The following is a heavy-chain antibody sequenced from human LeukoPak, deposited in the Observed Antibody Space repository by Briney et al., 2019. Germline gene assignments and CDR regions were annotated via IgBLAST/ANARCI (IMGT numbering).Heavy chain of an antibody. CDR2: ISGSGGST. V-gene: IGHV3-23*01. D-gene: IGHD2-2*02. Sequence: GGSLRLSCAASGFTFSSYAMSWVRQVPGKGLEWVSAISGSGGSTYYADSVKGRFTISRDNSKNTLYLQMNSLRAEDTAVYYCAKWIYCSSTSCYISPDYWGQGTLVTVSS. J-gene: IGHJ4*02. CDR1: GFTFSSYA. CDR3: AKWIYCSSTSCYISPDY.